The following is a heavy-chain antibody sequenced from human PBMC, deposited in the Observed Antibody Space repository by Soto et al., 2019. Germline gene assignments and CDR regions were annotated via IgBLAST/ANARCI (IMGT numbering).Heavy chain of an antibody. CDR3: VKSKGSSSYFDY. Sequence: EVQLLESGGGLVQPGGSLRLSCAASGFTFSSSAMIWVRQAPGEGLELVSTISSGGGSTYYADSVKGRFSISRDNSKDTLFLQMNSLRAEDTAVYYCVKSKGSSSYFDYWGQGTLVTVSS. V-gene: IGHV3-23*01. CDR1: GFTFSSSA. CDR2: ISSGGGST. J-gene: IGHJ4*02. D-gene: IGHD6-6*01.